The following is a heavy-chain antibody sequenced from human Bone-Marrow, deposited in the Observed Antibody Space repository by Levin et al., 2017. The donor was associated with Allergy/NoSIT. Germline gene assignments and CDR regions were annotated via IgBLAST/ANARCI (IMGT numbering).Heavy chain of an antibody. V-gene: IGHV3-21*01. CDR1: GFTFSSYS. Sequence: GGSLRLSCAASGFTFSSYSMNWVRQAPGKGLEWVSSISNSSSYIDYADSVKGRFTISRDNAKNSLFLQMNSLRAEDTAVYHCARVPYSSSWLYAFDVWGQGTMVTVSS. D-gene: IGHD6-13*01. CDR2: ISNSSSYI. CDR3: ARVPYSSSWLYAFDV. J-gene: IGHJ3*01.